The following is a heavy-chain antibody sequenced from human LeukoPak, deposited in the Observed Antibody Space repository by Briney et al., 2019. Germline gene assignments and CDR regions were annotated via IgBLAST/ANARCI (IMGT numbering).Heavy chain of an antibody. J-gene: IGHJ4*02. CDR2: ISAYNGNT. Sequence: ASVKVSCKASGYTFTSYGISWVRQAPGQGLEWMGWISAYNGNTNYAQKLQGRVTMTTDTSTSTAYMELRSLRSDDTAMYYYAIYDILTGYYIDYWGQGTLVTVSS. V-gene: IGHV1-18*01. CDR1: GYTFTSYG. CDR3: AIYDILTGYYIDY. D-gene: IGHD3-9*01.